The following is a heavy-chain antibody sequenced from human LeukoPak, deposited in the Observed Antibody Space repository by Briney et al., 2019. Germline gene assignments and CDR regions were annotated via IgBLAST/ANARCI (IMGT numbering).Heavy chain of an antibody. Sequence: PGRSLRLSCAASGFTFDDYAMHWVRQAPGKGLEGVSGMSWNSCSIVYADSVKGRFTISRDNAKNSLYLQMNSLRAEDMALYYCAKDFGPEGGIAAAATPFDYWGQGTLVTVSS. CDR1: GFTFDDYA. J-gene: IGHJ4*02. D-gene: IGHD6-13*01. CDR2: MSWNSCSI. CDR3: AKDFGPEGGIAAAATPFDY. V-gene: IGHV3-9*03.